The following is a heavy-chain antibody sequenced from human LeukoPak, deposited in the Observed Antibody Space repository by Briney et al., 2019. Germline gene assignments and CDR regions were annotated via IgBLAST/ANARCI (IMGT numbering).Heavy chain of an antibody. CDR1: GGSISSSSYY. D-gene: IGHD3-22*01. J-gene: IGHJ3*02. CDR2: IYYSGST. V-gene: IGHV4-39*01. CDR3: ARSYYDGSGYPDAFDI. Sequence: SETLSLTCTVSGGSISSSSYYWGWIRQPPGKGLEWIGSIYYSGSTYYNPSLKSRVTISVDTSKNQFSLKLSSVTAADTAVYYCARSYYDGSGYPDAFDIWGQGTMVTVSS.